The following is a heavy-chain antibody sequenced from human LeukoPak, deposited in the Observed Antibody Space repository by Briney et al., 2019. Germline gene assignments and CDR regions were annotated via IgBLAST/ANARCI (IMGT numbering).Heavy chain of an antibody. CDR1: GVTFSSNA. CDR2: ISFDGSNK. CDR3: ATPEKQWHIFDY. Sequence: GGSLRLSCAASGVTFSSNAMHWVRQAPGKGLEWVAVISFDGSNKYYADSVKGRFTISRDNSKNTLYLQMNSLRAEDTAVYYCATPEKQWHIFDYWGQGTLVTVSS. J-gene: IGHJ4*02. V-gene: IGHV3-30*04. D-gene: IGHD6-19*01.